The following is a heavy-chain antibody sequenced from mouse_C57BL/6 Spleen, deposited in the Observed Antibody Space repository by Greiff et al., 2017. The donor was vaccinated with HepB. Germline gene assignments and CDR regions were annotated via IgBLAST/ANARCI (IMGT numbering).Heavy chain of an antibody. V-gene: IGHV1-55*01. D-gene: IGHD2-3*01. Sequence: QVQLQQSGAELVKPGASVKMSCKASGYTFTSYWITWVKQRPGQGLEWIGDIYPGSGSTNYNEKFKSKATLTVDTSSNTAYMQLSSLTSEDSAVYYCAREDGHLDYWGQGTTLTVSS. CDR2: IYPGSGST. J-gene: IGHJ2*01. CDR1: GYTFTSYW. CDR3: AREDGHLDY.